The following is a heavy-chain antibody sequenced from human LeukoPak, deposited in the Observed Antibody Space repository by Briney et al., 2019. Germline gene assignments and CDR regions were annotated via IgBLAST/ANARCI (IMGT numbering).Heavy chain of an antibody. CDR3: ARDFHCSSTSCLSYYYYMDV. D-gene: IGHD2-2*01. CDR1: GGTFSSYA. Sequence: SVKVSCKASGGTFSSYAISWVRQAPGQGLEWMGGIIPIFGTANYARKFQGRVTITADESTSTAYMELSSLRSEDTAVYYCARDFHCSSTSCLSYYYYMDVWGKGTTVTVS. CDR2: IIPIFGTA. J-gene: IGHJ6*03. V-gene: IGHV1-69*13.